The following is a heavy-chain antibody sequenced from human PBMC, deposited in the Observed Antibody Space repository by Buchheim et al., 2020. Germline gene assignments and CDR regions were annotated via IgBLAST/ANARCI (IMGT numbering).Heavy chain of an antibody. CDR2: ISYDGSNK. CDR3: AKDSVPFMWLRTMVGDY. J-gene: IGHJ4*02. D-gene: IGHD5-12*01. Sequence: QVQLVESGGGVVQPGRSLRLSCAASGFTFSSYGMHWVRQAPGKGLEWVAVISYDGSNKYYADSVKGRFTISRDNSKNKLYLQMNSLRAEDTAVYYCAKDSVPFMWLRTMVGDYWGQGTL. CDR1: GFTFSSYG. V-gene: IGHV3-30*18.